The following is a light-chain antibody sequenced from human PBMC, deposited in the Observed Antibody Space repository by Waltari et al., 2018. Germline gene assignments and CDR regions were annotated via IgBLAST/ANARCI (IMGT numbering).Light chain of an antibody. CDR1: QSVSSSY. J-gene: IGKJ1*01. V-gene: IGKV3-20*01. CDR2: GAS. Sequence: EIVLTQSPGTLSLSPGERATLSCRASQSVSSSYLAWYQQKPGQAPRLIIYGASSRATGIPDRCSGSGSGTDFTLTISRLEPEDFAVYYCQQYGSSPPIAWTFGQGTKVEIK. CDR3: QQYGSSPPIAWT.